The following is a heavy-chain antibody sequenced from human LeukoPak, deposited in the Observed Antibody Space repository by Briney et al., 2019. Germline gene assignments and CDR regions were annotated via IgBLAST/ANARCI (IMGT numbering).Heavy chain of an antibody. CDR2: IIPIFGTA. D-gene: IGHD5-12*01. J-gene: IGHJ4*02. Sequence: ASVNVSCKASGGTFISYAISWVRQAPGQGLEWMGGIIPIFGTANYAQKFQGRVTITTDESTSTAYMELSSLRSEDTAVYYCAREGVATLDYWGQGTLVTVSS. V-gene: IGHV1-69*05. CDR3: AREGVATLDY. CDR1: GGTFISYA.